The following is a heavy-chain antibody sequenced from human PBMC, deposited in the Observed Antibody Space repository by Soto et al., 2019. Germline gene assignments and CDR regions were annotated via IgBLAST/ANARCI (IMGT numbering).Heavy chain of an antibody. CDR3: AKGWAADYDFWSGPPSGYGMDV. CDR1: GFTFSSYA. D-gene: IGHD3-3*01. CDR2: ISGSGGST. Sequence: HPGGSLRLSCAASGFTFSSYAMSWVRQAPGKGLEWVSAISGSGGSTYYADSVKGRFTISRDNSKNTLYPQMNSLRAEDTAVYYCAKGWAADYDFWSGPPSGYGMDVWGQGTTVTVS. J-gene: IGHJ6*02. V-gene: IGHV3-23*01.